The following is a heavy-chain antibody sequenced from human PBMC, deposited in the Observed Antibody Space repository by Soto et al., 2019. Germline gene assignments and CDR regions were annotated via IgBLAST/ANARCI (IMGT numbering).Heavy chain of an antibody. CDR1: EFTFGNYR. Sequence: PGRSLSLPCAAYEFTFGNYRMHWAGPVTGRGLVWVSAISGSGGSTYYADSVKGRFTISRDNSPNTLYLQMNSLRVEDTAVYYCAGSSGDHWGQATLVIVS. CDR3: AGSSGDH. D-gene: IGHD6-6*01. V-gene: IGHV3-23*01. CDR2: ISGSGGST. J-gene: IGHJ4*02.